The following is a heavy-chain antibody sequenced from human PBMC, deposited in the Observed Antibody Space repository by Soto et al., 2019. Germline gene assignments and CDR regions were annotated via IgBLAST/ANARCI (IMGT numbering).Heavy chain of an antibody. V-gene: IGHV4-59*08. Sequence: SETLSLTCTVSGCSISSYYWSWIRQPPGKGLEWIGYIYYSGSTNYNPSLKSRVTISVDTSKNQFSLKLSSVTAADTAVYYCARRAGADSPNYYYMDVSGKGTTSNVSS. D-gene: IGHD1-26*01. CDR2: IYYSGST. CDR3: ARRAGADSPNYYYMDV. CDR1: GCSISSYY. J-gene: IGHJ6*03.